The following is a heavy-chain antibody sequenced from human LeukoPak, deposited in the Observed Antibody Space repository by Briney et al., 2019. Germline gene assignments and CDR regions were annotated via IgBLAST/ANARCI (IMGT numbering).Heavy chain of an antibody. CDR2: TRHKGNSYTT. V-gene: IGHV3-72*01. D-gene: IGHD3-22*01. J-gene: IGHJ6*03. CDR1: GFTFSDHY. Sequence: GGSLRLSCAASGFTFSDHYMDWVRQAPGKGLEWVGRTRHKGNSYTTEYAATVKGRFTISRDDSKNSLYLKMNSVKTEDTAVYYCARAMYYYDSSGYSDNYYYYMDVWGKGTTVTISS. CDR3: ARAMYYYDSSGYSDNYYYYMDV.